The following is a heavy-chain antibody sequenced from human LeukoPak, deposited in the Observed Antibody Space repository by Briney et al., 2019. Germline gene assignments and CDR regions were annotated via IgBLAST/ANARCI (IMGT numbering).Heavy chain of an antibody. CDR3: AMSVEMPPIPSFDY. V-gene: IGHV1-3*01. Sequence: ASVKVSCKTSGYIFTPHHIHWMRQAPGQGLELLGWVGRANDPEYSQKFQGRVVITRDASATTSYLELNSLRSEDTAIYYCAMSVEMPPIPSFDYWGQGTLVTVSS. D-gene: IGHD5-24*01. CDR2: VGRANDP. J-gene: IGHJ4*02. CDR1: GYIFTPHH.